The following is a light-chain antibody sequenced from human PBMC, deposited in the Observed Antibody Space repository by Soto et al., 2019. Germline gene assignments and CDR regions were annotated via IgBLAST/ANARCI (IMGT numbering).Light chain of an antibody. V-gene: IGLV1-40*01. CDR1: DSNIGRDF. CDR3: QSFDGSLNDYV. CDR2: DSI. J-gene: IGLJ1*01. Sequence: QSVLTQAPSASGTPGQRVTISCSGGDSNIGRDFVNWYQQLPRTVPKLLIYDSINRPSGVPDRFSGSKSGTSASLAITGLQAEDEADYYCQSFDGSLNDYVFGTGTKLTVL.